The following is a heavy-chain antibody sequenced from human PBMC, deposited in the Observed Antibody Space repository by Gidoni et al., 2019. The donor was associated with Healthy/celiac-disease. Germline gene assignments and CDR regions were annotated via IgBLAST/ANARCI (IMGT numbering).Heavy chain of an antibody. D-gene: IGHD3-3*01. J-gene: IGHJ4*02. CDR2: IRYDGSNK. Sequence: QVQLVQSGGGVVQPGGYLRRSCAASRFTFSSYGMHWVRQAPGKGLEWVEFIRYDGSNKYYADSVKGRFTISRGNSKNTLYLQMNSLRAEDTAVYYCEKDQGDFWSGYKNPDYWGQGTLVTVSS. CDR1: RFTFSSYG. V-gene: IGHV3-30*02. CDR3: EKDQGDFWSGYKNPDY.